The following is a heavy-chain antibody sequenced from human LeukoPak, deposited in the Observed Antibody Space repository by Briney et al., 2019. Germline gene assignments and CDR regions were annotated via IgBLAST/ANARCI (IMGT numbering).Heavy chain of an antibody. CDR2: INHSGST. D-gene: IGHD3-16*01. Sequence: PSETLSLTCAVYGGSFSGYYSSWIRQPPGKGLEWIGEINHSGSTNYNPSLKSRVTISVDTSKNQFSLKLSSVTAADTAVYYCARAHLWYFDYWGQGTLVTVSS. V-gene: IGHV4-34*01. J-gene: IGHJ4*02. CDR1: GGSFSGYY. CDR3: ARAHLWYFDY.